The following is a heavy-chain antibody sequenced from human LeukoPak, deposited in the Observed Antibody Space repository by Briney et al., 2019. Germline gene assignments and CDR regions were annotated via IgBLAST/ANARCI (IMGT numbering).Heavy chain of an antibody. Sequence: PSETLSLTCTVSGGSISSYYWSWIRQPAGKGLQWIGRMYTSGSTNYNPSLKSRVTMSVDTSKNQFSLRLSSVTAADTAIYYCARDISGSGSYGHFDYWGQGILVTVSS. CDR2: MYTSGST. J-gene: IGHJ4*02. D-gene: IGHD1-26*01. V-gene: IGHV4-4*07. CDR1: GGSISSYY. CDR3: ARDISGSGSYGHFDY.